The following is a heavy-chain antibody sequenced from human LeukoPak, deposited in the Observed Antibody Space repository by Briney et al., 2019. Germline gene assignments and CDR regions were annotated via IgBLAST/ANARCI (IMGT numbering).Heavy chain of an antibody. CDR3: ARSVYQPDFDY. D-gene: IGHD3-16*01. V-gene: IGHV3-21*01. CDR1: GFTFSSYA. Sequence: GRSLRLSCAASGFTFSSYAMNWVRQAPGKGLEWVSSISSSSSYIYYADSVKGRFTISRDNAKNSLYLQMNSLRAEDTAVYYCARSVYQPDFDYWGQGTLVTVSS. J-gene: IGHJ4*02. CDR2: ISSSSSYI.